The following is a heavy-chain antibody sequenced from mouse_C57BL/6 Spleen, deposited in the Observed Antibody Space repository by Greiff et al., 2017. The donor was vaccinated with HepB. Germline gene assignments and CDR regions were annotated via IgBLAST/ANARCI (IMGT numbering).Heavy chain of an antibody. J-gene: IGHJ1*03. CDR2: IYPGDGDT. D-gene: IGHD1-1*01. V-gene: IGHV1-80*01. CDR1: GYAFSSYW. CDR3: ARKGPYYGSSYDWYFDV. Sequence: VQLQQSGAELVKPGASVKISCKASGYAFSSYWMNWVKQRPGKGLEWIGQIYPGDGDTNYNGKFKGKATLTADKSSSTAYMQLSSLTSEDSAVYFCARKGPYYGSSYDWYFDVWGTGTTVTVSS.